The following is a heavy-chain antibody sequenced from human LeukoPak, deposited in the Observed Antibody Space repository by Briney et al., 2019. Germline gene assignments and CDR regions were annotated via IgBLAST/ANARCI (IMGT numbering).Heavy chain of an antibody. Sequence: GGSLGLSCVASGFTFSSYWMSWVRQAPGKGLEWVAVISYDGSNEYYADSVKGRFTISRDISKNTLYLQMNSLRAEDTAVYYCAKDILGYSSLPRYWGQGTLVTVSS. CDR1: GFTFSSYW. V-gene: IGHV3-30*18. D-gene: IGHD6-13*01. J-gene: IGHJ4*02. CDR2: ISYDGSNE. CDR3: AKDILGYSSLPRY.